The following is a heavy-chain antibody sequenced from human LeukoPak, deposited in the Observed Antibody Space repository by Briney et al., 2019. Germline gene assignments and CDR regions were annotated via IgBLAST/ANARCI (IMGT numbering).Heavy chain of an antibody. V-gene: IGHV4-30-2*01. CDR3: ARDQGSSGYYNYWYFDL. D-gene: IGHD3-22*01. J-gene: IGHJ2*01. Sequence: SQTLSLTRAVSGGSISSDGYSWNWIRQPPGKGLEWIGYIYHSGTTYYNPSLKSRVTISVDRTKNQFSLKLSSVTAADTAVYYCARDQGSSGYYNYWYFDLWGRGTLVSVSS. CDR1: GGSISSDGYS. CDR2: IYHSGTT.